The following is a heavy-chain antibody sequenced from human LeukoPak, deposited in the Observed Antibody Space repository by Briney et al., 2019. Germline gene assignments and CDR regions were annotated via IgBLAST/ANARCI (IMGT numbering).Heavy chain of an antibody. CDR2: ISSSGSDI. V-gene: IGHV3-48*03. CDR3: ARSKRKTDSRLVASAGDF. Sequence: GGSLRLSCVVSGFTFSSYEMNWVRQAPGKGLEWNSYISSSGSDIYYADSVKGRFTLSRDNANNSLYLQMNSLRAEDTAVYYCARSKRKTDSRLVASAGDFWGQGTPVTVSS. J-gene: IGHJ4*02. CDR1: GFTFSSYE. D-gene: IGHD6-13*01.